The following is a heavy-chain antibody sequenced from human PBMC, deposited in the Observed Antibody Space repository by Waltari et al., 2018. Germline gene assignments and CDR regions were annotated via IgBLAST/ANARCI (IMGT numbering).Heavy chain of an antibody. CDR3: TRDHRIVVVPAALFDY. CDR2: IRSKASGGTT. V-gene: IGHV3-49*04. D-gene: IGHD2-2*01. J-gene: IGHJ4*02. CDR1: GFTFGDHG. Sequence: RSLRLSCTGSGFTFGDHGMSWVRQAPGKGLEWVGFIRSKASGGTTEYAASVKGRFTISREDSKSIAYLQMDSLKTEDTAVYYCTRDHRIVVVPAALFDYWGQGTLVTVSS.